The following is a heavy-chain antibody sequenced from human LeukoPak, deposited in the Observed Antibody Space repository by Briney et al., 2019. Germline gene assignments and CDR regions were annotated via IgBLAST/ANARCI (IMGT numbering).Heavy chain of an antibody. CDR2: IYSGGST. CDR1: GFTVSSNY. J-gene: IGHJ3*02. D-gene: IGHD2-15*01. CDR3: ARYETDCSGGSCCGAFDI. V-gene: IGHV3-53*01. Sequence: GGSLRLSCAASGFTVSSNYMSWVRQAPGKGLEWVSVIYSGGSTYYADSVKGRFTISRDNSKNTLYLQMNSLRAEDTAVYYCARYETDCSGGSCCGAFDIWGQGTMVTVSS.